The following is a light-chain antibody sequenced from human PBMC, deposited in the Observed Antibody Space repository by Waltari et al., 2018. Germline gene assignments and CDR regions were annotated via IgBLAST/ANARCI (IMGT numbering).Light chain of an antibody. CDR1: QSILTW. V-gene: IGKV1-5*03. CDR2: KAS. CDR3: QQYSTHYT. Sequence: IHVTQSPSTLSPSVGDRISITCRARQSILTWLSWYQQKPGKAPKLLIYKASNLQSGVPSRFSGSGSGTEFTLTISSLQPDDFATYYCQQYSTHYTFGQGTKVE. J-gene: IGKJ2*01.